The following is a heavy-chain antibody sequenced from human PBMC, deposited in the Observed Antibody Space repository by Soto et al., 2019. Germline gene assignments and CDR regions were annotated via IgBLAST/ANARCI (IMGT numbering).Heavy chain of an antibody. CDR1: GFTFSSYS. D-gene: IGHD5-12*01. CDR2: ISSSSSTI. J-gene: IGHJ4*02. Sequence: PGESLRLSCATSGFTFSSYSMNWVRQAPGKGLEWVSYISSSSSTIYYADSVKGRFTISRDNAKNSLYLQMNSLRAEDTAVYYCARDGRWLGYWGQGTLVTVSS. V-gene: IGHV3-48*01. CDR3: ARDGRWLGY.